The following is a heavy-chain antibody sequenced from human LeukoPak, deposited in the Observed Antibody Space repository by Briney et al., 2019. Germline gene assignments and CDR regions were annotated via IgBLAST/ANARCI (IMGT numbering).Heavy chain of an antibody. CDR2: IYPGDSDT. V-gene: IGHV5-51*01. J-gene: IGHJ4*02. CDR3: ASTQPYGDYVFDY. D-gene: IGHD4-17*01. CDR1: GYSFTSYW. Sequence: GESLKISCKSFGYSFTSYWIGWVRQMPGKGLEWMGIIYPGDSDTRYSPSFQGQVTISADKSISTAYLQWSSLKASDTAMYYCASTQPYGDYVFDYWGQGTLVTVSS.